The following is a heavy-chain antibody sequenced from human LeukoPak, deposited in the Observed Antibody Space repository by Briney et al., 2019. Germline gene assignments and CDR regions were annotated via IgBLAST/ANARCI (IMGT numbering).Heavy chain of an antibody. CDR3: AKDLELLWFGELSPFDH. CDR2: ISYDGSNK. D-gene: IGHD3-10*01. V-gene: IGHV3-30*18. J-gene: IGHJ4*02. Sequence: GGSLRLSCAASGFTFSSYGMHWVRQAPGKGLEWVAVISYDGSNKYYADSVKGRFTISRDNSKDTLYLQMNSLRAEDTAVYYCAKDLELLWFGELSPFDHWGQGTLVTVSS. CDR1: GFTFSSYG.